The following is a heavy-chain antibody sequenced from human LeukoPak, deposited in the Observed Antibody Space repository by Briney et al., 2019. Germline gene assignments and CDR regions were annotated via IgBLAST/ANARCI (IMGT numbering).Heavy chain of an antibody. V-gene: IGHV3-23*01. J-gene: IGHJ4*02. CDR1: GFTFSSYW. Sequence: GGSLRRSCAASGFTFSSYWMSWVRQAPGRGLEWVSSISASVVSTYYADSVKGRFTISRHNSKNTLYLQMISLRVEDTAVYYCAKFENYGDYPSFDYWGQGALVTVSS. D-gene: IGHD4-17*01. CDR3: AKFENYGDYPSFDY. CDR2: ISASVVST.